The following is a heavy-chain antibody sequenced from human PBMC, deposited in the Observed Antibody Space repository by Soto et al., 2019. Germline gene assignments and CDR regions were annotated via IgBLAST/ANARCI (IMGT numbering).Heavy chain of an antibody. D-gene: IGHD2-15*01. Sequence: QVQLVESGGGVVQPGRSLRLSCAASGFTFSTYAMHCVRQAPGKGLEWVAVISYDGSNKHYADSVKGRFTISRDNSKNTLYLQMNSLRALDTAVYYCARPLVIDIVVPPDYWGQGTLVTVSS. V-gene: IGHV3-30*04. CDR2: ISYDGSNK. J-gene: IGHJ4*02. CDR1: GFTFSTYA. CDR3: ARPLVIDIVVPPDY.